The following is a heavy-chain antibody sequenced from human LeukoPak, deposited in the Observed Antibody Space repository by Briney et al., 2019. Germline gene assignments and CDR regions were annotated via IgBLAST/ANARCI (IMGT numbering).Heavy chain of an antibody. Sequence: GGXXWXWIRXHPGKGLEWIGYIYYSGSTYYNPSLKSRVTISVDTSKNQFSLKLSSVTAADTAVYYCARTMVRGVTFDYWGQGTLVTVSS. J-gene: IGHJ4*02. D-gene: IGHD3-10*01. CDR2: IYYSGST. V-gene: IGHV4-31*02. CDR3: ARTMVRGVTFDY. CDR1: GGXX.